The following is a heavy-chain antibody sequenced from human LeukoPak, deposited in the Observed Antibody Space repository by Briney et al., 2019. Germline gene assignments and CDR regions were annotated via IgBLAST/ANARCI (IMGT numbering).Heavy chain of an antibody. CDR3: AREANYYGSGSYFEGTFDY. J-gene: IGHJ4*02. D-gene: IGHD3-10*01. CDR1: GGSISNYY. Sequence: SETLSLTCAVSGGSISNYYWSWIRQPTGKGLKWIGYIYYSGSTNYNPSLKSRVTISVDTSKNEFSLKLTSVTAADTAVYYCAREANYYGSGSYFEGTFDYWGQGSLVTVSS. V-gene: IGHV4-59*01. CDR2: IYYSGST.